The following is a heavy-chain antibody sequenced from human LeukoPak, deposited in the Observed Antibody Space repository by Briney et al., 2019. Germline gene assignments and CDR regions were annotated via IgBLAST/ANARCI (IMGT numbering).Heavy chain of an antibody. Sequence: GGSLRLSCAASGFTFSSYAMSWVRQAPGKGLEWVSAISGSGGSTYYADSVKGRFTISRDNSKNTLYLQMNSLRAEDTAVYYCARGPENYDILTGYLPQGPFDIWGQGTMVTVSS. CDR3: ARGPENYDILTGYLPQGPFDI. CDR1: GFTFSSYA. J-gene: IGHJ3*02. V-gene: IGHV3-23*01. D-gene: IGHD3-9*01. CDR2: ISGSGGST.